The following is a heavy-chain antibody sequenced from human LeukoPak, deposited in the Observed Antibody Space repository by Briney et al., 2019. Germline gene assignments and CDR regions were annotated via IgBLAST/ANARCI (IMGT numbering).Heavy chain of an antibody. D-gene: IGHD2-15*01. J-gene: IGHJ5*02. V-gene: IGHV1-2*02. CDR1: GYTFTGYY. Sequence: ASVKVSCKASGYTFTGYYMHWVRQAPGQGLEWMGWINPNSGGTNYAQKLQGRVTMTTDTSTSTAYMELRSLRSDDTAVYYCARLPCSGGSCYYNWFDPWGQGTLVTVSS. CDR3: ARLPCSGGSCYYNWFDP. CDR2: INPNSGGT.